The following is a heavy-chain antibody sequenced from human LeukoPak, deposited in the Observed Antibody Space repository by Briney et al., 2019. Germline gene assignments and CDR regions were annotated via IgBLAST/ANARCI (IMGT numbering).Heavy chain of an antibody. CDR2: ISSNGGST. V-gene: IGHV3-64D*09. D-gene: IGHD3-16*01. CDR3: VKDRYVDY. J-gene: IGHJ4*02. CDR1: GFTFSSYA. Sequence: GGSLRLSCSVSGFTFSSYAMHWVRQAPGKGLEYASSISSNGGSTYYADSVKGRFTISRDNSKNTLYLQMSSLRGEDTAVYYCVKDRYVDYWGQGTLVTVPS.